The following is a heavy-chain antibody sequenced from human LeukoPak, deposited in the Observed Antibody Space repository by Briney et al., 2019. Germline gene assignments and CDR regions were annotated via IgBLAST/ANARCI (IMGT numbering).Heavy chain of an antibody. J-gene: IGHJ4*02. V-gene: IGHV3-7*01. Sequence: GGSLRLSCTASVFTFSSYWMSWVRQAPAKGLEWVANIHQDGSEQYYVDSVKGRFTISRDNAKNSLYLQMNSLRAEDTAVYYCARERGYSGYDYFIDSPSDYWGQGTLVTVSS. CDR2: IHQDGSEQ. D-gene: IGHD5-12*01. CDR1: VFTFSSYW. CDR3: ARERGYSGYDYFIDSPSDY.